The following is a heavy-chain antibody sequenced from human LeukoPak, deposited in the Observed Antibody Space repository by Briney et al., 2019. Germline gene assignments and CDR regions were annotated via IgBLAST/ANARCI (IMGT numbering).Heavy chain of an antibody. CDR3: AREQLRYGDYDTSFDY. CDR1: GGTFSSYA. D-gene: IGHD4-17*01. V-gene: IGHV1-69*05. J-gene: IGHJ4*02. Sequence: ASVKVSCKASGGTFSSYAISWVRQAPGQGLEWMGGIIPIFGTANYAQKFQGRVTITTDESTSTAHMELSSLRSEDTAVYYCAREQLRYGDYDTSFDYWGQGTLVTVSS. CDR2: IIPIFGTA.